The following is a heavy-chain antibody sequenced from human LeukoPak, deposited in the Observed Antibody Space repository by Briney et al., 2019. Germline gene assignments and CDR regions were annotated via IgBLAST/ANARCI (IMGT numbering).Heavy chain of an antibody. J-gene: IGHJ4*02. V-gene: IGHV1-2*02. CDR1: GYTFTSYG. CDR3: ARIYDSSGYQVDY. D-gene: IGHD3-22*01. Sequence: ASVKVSCKASGYTFTSYGISWVRQAPGQGLEWMGWINPNSGGTNYAQKFQGRVTMTRDTSISTAYMELSRLRSDDTAVYYCARIYDSSGYQVDYWGQGTLVTVSS. CDR2: INPNSGGT.